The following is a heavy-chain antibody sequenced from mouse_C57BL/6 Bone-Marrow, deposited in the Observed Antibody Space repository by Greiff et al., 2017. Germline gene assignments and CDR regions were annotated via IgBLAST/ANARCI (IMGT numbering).Heavy chain of an antibody. CDR3: VRKGYYGSSYDYAMDY. CDR2: IRSKSSNYAT. V-gene: IGHV10-3*01. Sequence: EVKVVESGGGLVQPKGSLKLSCAASGFTFNTYAMHWVRQAPGKGLEWVARIRSKSSNYATYYADSVKDRFNISTDDSQSMLYLQMNNLKTEDTAMYYCVRKGYYGSSYDYAMDYWGQGTSVTVSS. D-gene: IGHD1-1*01. CDR1: GFTFNTYA. J-gene: IGHJ4*01.